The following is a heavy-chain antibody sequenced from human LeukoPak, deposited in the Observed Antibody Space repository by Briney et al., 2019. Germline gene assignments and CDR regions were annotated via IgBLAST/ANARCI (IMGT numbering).Heavy chain of an antibody. CDR2: ISFDGNHI. Sequence: GGSLRLSCAASGFPFSSFAMHWVRQAPDKGLEWVAMISFDGNHIYYRDSVKGRFTISRDNSKNTMPLQMNSLRPADTALYFCARGEGIGNLDYWGQGSLVTVSS. J-gene: IGHJ4*02. CDR3: ARGEGIGNLDY. CDR1: GFPFSSFA. D-gene: IGHD1-14*01. V-gene: IGHV3-30-3*01.